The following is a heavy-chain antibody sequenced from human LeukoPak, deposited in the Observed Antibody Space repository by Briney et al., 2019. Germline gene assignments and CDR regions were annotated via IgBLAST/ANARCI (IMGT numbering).Heavy chain of an antibody. CDR3: ARGSSSWGGLANWFDP. Sequence: ASVKVSCKASGYTFTSYGISWVRLAPGQGLEWMGWISAYNGNTNYAQKLQGRVTMTTDTSTSTAYMELRSLRSDDTAVYYCARGSSSWGGLANWFDPWGQGTLVTVSS. V-gene: IGHV1-18*01. D-gene: IGHD6-13*01. J-gene: IGHJ5*02. CDR1: GYTFTSYG. CDR2: ISAYNGNT.